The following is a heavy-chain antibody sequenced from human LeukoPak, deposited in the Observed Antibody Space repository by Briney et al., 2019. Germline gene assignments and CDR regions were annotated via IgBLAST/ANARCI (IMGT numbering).Heavy chain of an antibody. V-gene: IGHV3-9*01. CDR2: ISLNSGSI. Sequence: GGSLRLSCAASGFTFDDYAMHWVRQAPGKGLEWVSGISLNSGSIGYADSVKGRFTISRDNAKNSLYLQMNSLRAEDTALYYCAKDSSSGGGGGINWFDPWGQGTLVTVFS. J-gene: IGHJ5*02. D-gene: IGHD3-16*01. CDR3: AKDSSSGGGGGINWFDP. CDR1: GFTFDDYA.